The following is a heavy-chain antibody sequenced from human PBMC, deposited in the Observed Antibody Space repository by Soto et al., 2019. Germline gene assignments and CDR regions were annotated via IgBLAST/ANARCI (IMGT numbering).Heavy chain of an antibody. CDR2: IYYSGSN. CDR1: GGSISSGGYY. J-gene: IGHJ4*02. CDR3: ARVWSGYCDY. V-gene: IGHV4-31*03. D-gene: IGHD3-3*01. Sequence: SETLSLTCTVSGGSISSGGYYWSWIRQHPGKGLEWIGYIYYSGSNYYNPSLKSRVTISVDTSKNQFSLKLSSVTAADTAVYYCARVWSGYCDYWGQGTLVTVSS.